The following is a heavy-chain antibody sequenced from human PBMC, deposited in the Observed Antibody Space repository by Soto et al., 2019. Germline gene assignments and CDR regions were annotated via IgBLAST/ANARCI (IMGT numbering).Heavy chain of an antibody. CDR3: AKPLGHYYYYYGMDV. Sequence: GGSLRLSCAASEFTFSSYAMSWVRQAPGRGLEWVSAISGSGGSTYYADSVKGRFTISRDNSKNTLYLQMNSLRAEDTAVYYCAKPLGHYYYYYGMDVWGQGTTVTVSS. J-gene: IGHJ6*02. CDR2: ISGSGGST. D-gene: IGHD3-16*01. V-gene: IGHV3-23*01. CDR1: EFTFSSYA.